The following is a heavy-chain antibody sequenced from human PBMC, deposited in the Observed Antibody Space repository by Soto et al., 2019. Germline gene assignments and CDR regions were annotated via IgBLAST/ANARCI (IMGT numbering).Heavy chain of an antibody. CDR3: VRDGTKTLRDWFAP. D-gene: IGHD1-1*01. V-gene: IGHV4-4*07. J-gene: IGHJ5*02. CDR2: IYATGTT. Sequence: PSETLSLTCTVSGASISGFYWGWIRKSAGKGLEWIGRIYATGTTDYNPPRKSRVMMSVDTSKKQFSLKLRSVTAADTAVYYCVRDGTKTLRDWFAPWGQGISVTVS. CDR1: GASISGFY.